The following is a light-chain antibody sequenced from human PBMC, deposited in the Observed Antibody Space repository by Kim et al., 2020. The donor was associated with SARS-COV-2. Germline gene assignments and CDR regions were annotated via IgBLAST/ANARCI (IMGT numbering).Light chain of an antibody. CDR2: DVV. V-gene: IGLV2-11*01. J-gene: IGLJ1*01. Sequence: QSALTQPRSLSGSPGQSVTISCIGTSSDVGGYDYVSWYQQHPGKAPKLMIYDVVKRPSGVPDRFSGSKSGNTASLTISGLQADDEADYYCYSFAGSSSLRVFGTGSEVTVL. CDR3: YSFAGSSSLRV. CDR1: SSDVGGYDY.